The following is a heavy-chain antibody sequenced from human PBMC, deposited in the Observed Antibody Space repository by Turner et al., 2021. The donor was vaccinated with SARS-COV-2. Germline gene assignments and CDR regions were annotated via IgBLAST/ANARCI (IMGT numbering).Heavy chain of an antibody. J-gene: IGHJ6*02. CDR3: ARSRYTYGSYYYYGMDV. CDR2: INPNSGGT. CDR1: GYTFTGYY. V-gene: IGHV1-2*02. Sequence: QVQLVQSGAEVKKPGASVKVSCKASGYTFTGYYMHWVRQAPGQGLGWMGWINPNSGGTNYAQKFQGRVTMTWDTSISTAYMELSRLRSDDTAVYYCARSRYTYGSYYYYGMDVWGQGTTVTVSS. D-gene: IGHD5-18*01.